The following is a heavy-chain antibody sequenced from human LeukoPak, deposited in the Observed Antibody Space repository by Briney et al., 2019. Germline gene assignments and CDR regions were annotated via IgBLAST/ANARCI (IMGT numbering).Heavy chain of an antibody. CDR1: GFTFSSYA. J-gene: IGHJ4*02. Sequence: QPGGSLRLSCAASGFTFSSYAMSWVRQAPGKGLEWVSANSGSGGSTYYADSVKGRFTISRDNSKNTVYLQMNSLRAEDTAVYYCARDRIAAAGSHFDYWGQGTLVTVSS. CDR2: NSGSGGST. CDR3: ARDRIAAAGSHFDY. V-gene: IGHV3-23*01. D-gene: IGHD6-13*01.